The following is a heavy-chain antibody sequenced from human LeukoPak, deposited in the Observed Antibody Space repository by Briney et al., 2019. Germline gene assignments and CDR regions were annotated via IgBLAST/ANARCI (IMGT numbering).Heavy chain of an antibody. V-gene: IGHV5-51*01. J-gene: IGHJ4*02. D-gene: IGHD5-12*01. CDR1: GYTFTNHW. CDR2: IYPGDSHT. CDR3: ARRDNGYDV. Sequence: GESLKISCKASGYTFTNHWIGWARQMPGKGLEWMGIIYPGDSHTRFGPSFQGQVTFSVDRSINTVYLQWNSLKASDTAMYFCARRDNGYDVWGQGTLVTVSS.